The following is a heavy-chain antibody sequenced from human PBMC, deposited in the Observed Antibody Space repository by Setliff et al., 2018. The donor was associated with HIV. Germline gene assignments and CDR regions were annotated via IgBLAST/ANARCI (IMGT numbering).Heavy chain of an antibody. D-gene: IGHD2-15*01. CDR3: ARLGSHCKNAFCPPY. CDR2: IDDSGSI. CDR1: TESLTRYD. J-gene: IGHJ4*02. V-gene: IGHV4-34*01. Sequence: SETLSLTCAVYTESLTRYDWAWIRQSPEKGLEWIGEIDDSGSIIYNPSLQSRVTISGVTSKNQVSLRLSSVTAADTAVYYCARLGSHCKNAFCPPYWGQGTLVTVSS.